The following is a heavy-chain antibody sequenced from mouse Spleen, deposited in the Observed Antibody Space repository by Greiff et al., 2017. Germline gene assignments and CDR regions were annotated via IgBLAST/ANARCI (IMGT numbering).Heavy chain of an antibody. V-gene: IGHV5-17*01. CDR3: ARGTYYGSSYGVFDY. CDR1: GFTFSDYG. J-gene: IGHJ2*01. D-gene: IGHD1-1*01. CDR2: ISSGSSTI. Sequence: EVQLVESGGGLVKPGGSLKLSCAASGFTFSDYGMHWVRQAPEKGLEWVAYISSGSSTIYYADTVKGRFTISRDNAKNTLFLQMTSLRSEDTAMYYCARGTYYGSSYGVFDYWGQGTTLTVSS.